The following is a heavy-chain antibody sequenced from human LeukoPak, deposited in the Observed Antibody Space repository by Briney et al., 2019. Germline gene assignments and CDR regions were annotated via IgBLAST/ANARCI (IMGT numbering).Heavy chain of an antibody. Sequence: ASVKVSCKASGYTFTGYHMHWVRQAPGQGLEWMGWINPNSGGTNYAQKFQGRVTMTRDTSISTAYMELSRLRSDDTAVYYCARDSYYDPDPYAFDIWGQGTMVTVSS. V-gene: IGHV1-2*02. D-gene: IGHD3-22*01. J-gene: IGHJ3*02. CDR2: INPNSGGT. CDR1: GYTFTGYH. CDR3: ARDSYYDPDPYAFDI.